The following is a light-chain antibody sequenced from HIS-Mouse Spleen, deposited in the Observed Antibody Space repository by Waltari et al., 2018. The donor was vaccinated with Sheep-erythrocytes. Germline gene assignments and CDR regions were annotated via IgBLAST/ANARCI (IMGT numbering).Light chain of an antibody. CDR2: RNN. J-gene: IGLJ3*02. V-gene: IGLV1-47*01. CDR3: AAWDDSLSGPV. Sequence: QSVLTQPPSASGTPGQRVTISCSGSSSNIGSNYVYWYQQLPGTAPKLLLYRNNTRPSGVPDRFLGSKSGTSASLAISGLRSEDEADYYCAAWDDSLSGPVFGGGTKLTVL. CDR1: SSNIGSNY.